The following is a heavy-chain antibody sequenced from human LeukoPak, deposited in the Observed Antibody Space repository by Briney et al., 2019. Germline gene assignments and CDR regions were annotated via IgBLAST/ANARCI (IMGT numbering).Heavy chain of an antibody. CDR1: GYTFTSYG. CDR3: AREGYSYGPSTRYYYYGMDV. V-gene: IGHV1-18*01. J-gene: IGHJ6*02. CDR2: ISAYNVNT. D-gene: IGHD5-18*01. Sequence: ASVKVSCKASGYTFTSYGISGVRQAPGQGLEGMGWISAYNVNTNYAQKLQGRVTMTTDTSTSTAYMELKSLRSDDTAVYYCAREGYSYGPSTRYYYYGMDVWGQGTTVTVSS.